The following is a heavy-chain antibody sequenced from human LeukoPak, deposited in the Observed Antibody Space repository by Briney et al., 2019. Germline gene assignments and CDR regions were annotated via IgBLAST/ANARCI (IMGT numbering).Heavy chain of an antibody. V-gene: IGHV3-21*01. CDR3: ARGNAAPSSIQLVGAMDY. J-gene: IGHJ4*02. D-gene: IGHD1-26*01. CDR1: GFTFSSYS. CDR2: ISSSSSYI. Sequence: GGSLRLSCAASGFTFSSYSMNWVRQAPGKGLEWVSSISSSSSYIYYADSVKGRFTISRDNAKNSLYLQMNSLRAEDTAVYYCARGNAAPSSIQLVGAMDYWGQGTLVTVSS.